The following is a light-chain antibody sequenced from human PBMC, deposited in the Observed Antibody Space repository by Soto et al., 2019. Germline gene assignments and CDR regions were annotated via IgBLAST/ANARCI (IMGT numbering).Light chain of an antibody. V-gene: IGLV2-8*01. CDR3: SSYAGGNNWV. J-gene: IGLJ3*02. CDR2: EVN. Sequence: QSVLTQPPSASGSPGQAVTISCTGTSSDVGAHGYVSWYQQNPGKAPKLMLYEVNERPSGVPDRFSGSKSGNTASLTVSGLQADEEGNYYCSSYAGGNNWVFGGGTKVTVL. CDR1: SSDVGAHGY.